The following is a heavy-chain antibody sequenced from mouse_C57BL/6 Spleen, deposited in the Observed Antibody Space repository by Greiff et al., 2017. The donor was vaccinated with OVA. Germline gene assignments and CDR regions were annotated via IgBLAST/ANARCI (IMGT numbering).Heavy chain of an antibody. CDR1: GYTFTSYW. CDR3: ARVGGFRGDY. D-gene: IGHD1-1*02. J-gene: IGHJ4*01. V-gene: IGHV1-64*01. Sequence: VQLQQPGAELVKPGASVKLSCKASGYTFTSYWMHWVKQRPGQGLEWIGMIHPNSGSTNYNEKFKSKAPLTVDKSSSTAYMQLSSLTSEDSAVDCCARVGGFRGDYWGQGTTVTVSA. CDR2: IHPNSGST.